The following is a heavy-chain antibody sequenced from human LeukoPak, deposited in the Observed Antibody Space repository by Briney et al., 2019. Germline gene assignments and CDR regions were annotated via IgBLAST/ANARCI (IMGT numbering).Heavy chain of an antibody. D-gene: IGHD6-19*01. J-gene: IGHJ4*02. V-gene: IGHV4-39*01. CDR2: IYYSGST. CDR1: GVSISSSSYY. Sequence: NPSETLSLTCTVSGVSISSSSYYWGWIRQPPGKGLEWIGSIYYSGSTYYNPSLKSRVTISVDTSKNQFSLKLSSVTAADTAVYYCARHVEQWLVPYYFDYWGQGTLVTVSS. CDR3: ARHVEQWLVPYYFDY.